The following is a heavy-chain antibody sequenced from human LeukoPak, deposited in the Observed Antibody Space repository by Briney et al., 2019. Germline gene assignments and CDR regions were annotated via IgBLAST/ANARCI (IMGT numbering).Heavy chain of an antibody. CDR2: ISYDGSNK. D-gene: IGHD2/OR15-2a*01. CDR1: GFTFSSYG. V-gene: IGHV3-30*03. J-gene: IGHJ4*02. Sequence: PGGSLRLSCAASGFTFSSYGMHWVRQAPGKGLEWVAVISYDGSNKYYTDSVKGRFTISRDNSKNTLYLHMNSLRAEDTAPYYCAREGPRGNSQFDYWGQGTLVTVSS. CDR3: AREGPRGNSQFDY.